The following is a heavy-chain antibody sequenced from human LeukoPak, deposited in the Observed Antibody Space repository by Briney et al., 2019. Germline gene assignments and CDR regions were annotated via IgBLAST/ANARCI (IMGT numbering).Heavy chain of an antibody. V-gene: IGHV1-18*01. CDR1: GYTFTSYG. J-gene: IGHJ6*03. CDR3: ARVRDSSGWYTLYYYYYMDV. D-gene: IGHD6-19*01. CDR2: ISAYNGNT. Sequence: GASVKVSCKASGYTFTSYGIRWVRQAPGQGLEWMGWISAYNGNTNYAQKLQGRVTMTTDTSTSTAYMELRSLRSDDTAVYYCARVRDSSGWYTLYYYYYMDVWGKGTTVTVSS.